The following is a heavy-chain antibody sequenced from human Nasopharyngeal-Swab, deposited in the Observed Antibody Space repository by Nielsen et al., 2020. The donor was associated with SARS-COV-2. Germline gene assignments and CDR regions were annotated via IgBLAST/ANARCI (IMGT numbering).Heavy chain of an antibody. CDR2: ISYDGSNK. CDR1: GFTFSSYG. J-gene: IGHJ6*02. CDR3: ARDRYYDILTGQIYYYYGMDV. V-gene: IGHV3-30*03. D-gene: IGHD3-9*01. Sequence: GESLKISCAASGFTFSSYGMHWVRQAPGKGLEWVAVISYDGSNKYYADSVKGRFTISRDNSKNTLYLQMNSLRSEDTAVYYCARDRYYDILTGQIYYYYGMDVWGQGTTVTVSS.